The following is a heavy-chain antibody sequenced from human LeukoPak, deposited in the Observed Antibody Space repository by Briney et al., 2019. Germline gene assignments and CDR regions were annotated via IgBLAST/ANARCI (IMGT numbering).Heavy chain of an antibody. CDR1: GFTFSNSW. Sequence: QPGGSLRLSCAASGFTFSNSWMSWVRQAPGKGLEWVATIKPDGSAQYYVDSVKDRFTISRDNAKNSLFLQINSLRAEDTAVYYCANGGTYSSGPWGQGTLVTVSS. V-gene: IGHV3-7*01. J-gene: IGHJ5*02. CDR3: ANGGTYSSGP. D-gene: IGHD3-22*01. CDR2: IKPDGSAQ.